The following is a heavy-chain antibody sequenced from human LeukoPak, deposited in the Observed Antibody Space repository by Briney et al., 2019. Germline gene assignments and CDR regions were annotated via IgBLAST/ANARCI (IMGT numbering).Heavy chain of an antibody. CDR1: GFTFSSYA. Sequence: GRSLRLSCAASGFTFSSYAMHWVRQAPGKGLEWVAVISYDGSNKYYADSVKGRFTISRDNSKNTLYLQMNGLRAEDTAVYYCARDLAPGITMVRGSLSSYPRGDWGQGTLVTVSS. CDR2: ISYDGSNK. V-gene: IGHV3-30*04. D-gene: IGHD3-10*01. CDR3: ARDLAPGITMVRGSLSSYPRGD. J-gene: IGHJ4*02.